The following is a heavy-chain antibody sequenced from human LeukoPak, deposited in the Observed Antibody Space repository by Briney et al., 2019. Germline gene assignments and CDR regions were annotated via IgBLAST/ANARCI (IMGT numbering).Heavy chain of an antibody. CDR1: GFTFSDYG. V-gene: IGHV3-23*01. CDR2: ISGTGGST. Sequence: PGGSLRLSCAASGFTFSDYGMSWVRQAPGKGLEWVSGISGTGGSTYYADSVKGRFTISRDNSKNTLYLQMNSLRAEDTAVYYCAKAVDTYFDYWGQGTLVTVSS. CDR3: AKAVDTYFDY. J-gene: IGHJ4*02.